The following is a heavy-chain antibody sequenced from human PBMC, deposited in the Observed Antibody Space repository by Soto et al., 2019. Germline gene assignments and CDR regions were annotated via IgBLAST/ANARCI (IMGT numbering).Heavy chain of an antibody. CDR2: ISGSGGNA. D-gene: IGHD1-26*01. CDR3: AKDGASGSYPPYYYFGMDV. V-gene: IGHV3-23*01. J-gene: IGHJ6*02. Sequence: EVQLLESGGGLVQPGGSLRLSCAASGFTFSSYAMSWVRQAPGKGLEWVSTISGSGGNAYYADSVKGRFSIYRDNPKNTLRLQMNSRRADDTAVYYWAKDGASGSYPPYYYFGMDVWGQGTTVTVSS. CDR1: GFTFSSYA.